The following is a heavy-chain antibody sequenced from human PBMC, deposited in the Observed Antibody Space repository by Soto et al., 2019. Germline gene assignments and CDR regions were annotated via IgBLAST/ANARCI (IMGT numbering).Heavy chain of an antibody. CDR1: GGSIHSNNYY. J-gene: IGHJ4*02. D-gene: IGHD3-16*01. CDR3: SSFFHRRGEFTFPYSFDY. V-gene: IGHV4-39*01. Sequence: QLQLQESGPGLVKPSETLSLTCTVSGGSIHSNNYYWGWIRQPPGRGLECIANIHYSGSTHYNPSLICRVTISVDTSKNQFSLKLSSVTAADTAVYYCSSFFHRRGEFTFPYSFDYWGQGTLVTVSS. CDR2: IHYSGST.